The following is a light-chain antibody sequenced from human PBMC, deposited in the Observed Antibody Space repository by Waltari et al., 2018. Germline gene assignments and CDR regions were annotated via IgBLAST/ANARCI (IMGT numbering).Light chain of an antibody. CDR2: KAN. Sequence: QTVVTQEPSLSVSPGGTVTLTCALSSGSVSTTSYASWYQQTPGQAPRTLVYKANARSSGVPDRFSGSILGNKAALTSTGAQAEDDSDYYCLIYMGSGIWVFGGGTKLTVL. J-gene: IGLJ3*02. V-gene: IGLV8-61*01. CDR1: SGSVSTTSY. CDR3: LIYMGSGIWV.